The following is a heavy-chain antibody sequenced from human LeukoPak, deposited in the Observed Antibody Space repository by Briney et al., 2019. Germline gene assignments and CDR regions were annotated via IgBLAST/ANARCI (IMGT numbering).Heavy chain of an antibody. CDR2: IYSGGAT. Sequence: GGSLRLSCAASGFTVNTNYLSWVRQAPGKGPEWVSVIYSGGATYHADSVKGRFSISRDNSKNTVYLQMNTLRVEDTAVYYCAGDKTTSGYYEFDYWGQGTLVTVSS. CDR1: GFTVNTNY. CDR3: AGDKTTSGYYEFDY. V-gene: IGHV3-66*01. D-gene: IGHD3-22*01. J-gene: IGHJ4*02.